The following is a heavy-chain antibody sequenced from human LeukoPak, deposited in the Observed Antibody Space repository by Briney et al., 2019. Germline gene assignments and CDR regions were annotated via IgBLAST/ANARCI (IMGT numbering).Heavy chain of an antibody. CDR3: ARGRFGDPVDY. CDR2: IIPNSGGT. Sequence: ASVKVSCKASGYTFTGYYMHWVRQAPGQGLEWMGWIIPNSGGTNFAQKFQGRVTMTRDTSISTVYMELSRLSSDDTAVYYCARGRFGDPVDYWGQGTLVTVSS. D-gene: IGHD3-10*01. CDR1: GYTFTGYY. V-gene: IGHV1-2*02. J-gene: IGHJ4*02.